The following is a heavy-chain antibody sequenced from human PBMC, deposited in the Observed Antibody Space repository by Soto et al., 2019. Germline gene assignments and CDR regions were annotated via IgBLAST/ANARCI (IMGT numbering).Heavy chain of an antibody. CDR1: GGSFSGYY. Sequence: SETLSLTCAVYGGSFSGYYWSWIRQPPGKGLEWIGEINHSGSTNYNPSLKSRVTISVDTSKNQFSLKLSSVTAADTAVYYCARGSPVRGVISGFDYWGQGTLVTVSS. D-gene: IGHD3-10*02. CDR2: INHSGST. V-gene: IGHV4-34*01. CDR3: ARGSPVRGVISGFDY. J-gene: IGHJ4*02.